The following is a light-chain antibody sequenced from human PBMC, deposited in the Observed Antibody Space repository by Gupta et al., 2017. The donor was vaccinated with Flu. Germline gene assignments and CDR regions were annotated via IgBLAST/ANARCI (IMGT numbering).Light chain of an antibody. Sequence: TISWSGTSSEVGGDEHVYWHQQDPAKPHSLMIYGVSRRSAVVASRFSASESGSTASLSISVHKEEDEADYYCLSVASSSAYLFGTGTKITVL. CDR2: GVS. CDR1: SSEVGGDEH. J-gene: IGLJ1*01. CDR3: LSVASSSAYL. V-gene: IGLV2-14*03.